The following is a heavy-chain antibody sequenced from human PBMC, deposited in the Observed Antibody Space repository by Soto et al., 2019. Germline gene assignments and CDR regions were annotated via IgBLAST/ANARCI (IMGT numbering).Heavy chain of an antibody. CDR1: GFTSGKYA. D-gene: IGHD2-15*01. V-gene: IGHV3-23*01. J-gene: IGHJ3*02. Sequence: EVQLLESGGGLVQPGGSLTLTCIVSGFTSGKYAMSWVRQAPGKGLEWVSEIGGGGKYTNYADSVRGRFTMSRDNSKNTLYLNMSSLKVEDTAVYYCAKDEVAANGRADAFDIWGQGTVVTVSS. CDR2: IGGGGKYT. CDR3: AKDEVAANGRADAFDI.